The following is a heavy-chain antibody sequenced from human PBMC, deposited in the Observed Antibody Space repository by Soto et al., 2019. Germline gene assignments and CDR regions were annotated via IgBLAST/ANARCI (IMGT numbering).Heavy chain of an antibody. Sequence: GASVKVSCKASGYTFTGYYMHWVRQAPGQGLEWMGWINPNSGGTNYAQKFQGWATMTRDTSISTAYMELSRLRSDDTAVYYCARDLAYCGGDCYSSGGMDVWGQGTTVTVSS. D-gene: IGHD2-21*02. J-gene: IGHJ6*02. CDR1: GYTFTGYY. CDR3: ARDLAYCGGDCYSSGGMDV. CDR2: INPNSGGT. V-gene: IGHV1-2*04.